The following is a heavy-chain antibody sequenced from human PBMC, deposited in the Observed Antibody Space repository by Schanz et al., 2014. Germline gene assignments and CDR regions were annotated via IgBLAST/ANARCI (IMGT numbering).Heavy chain of an antibody. D-gene: IGHD1-26*01. CDR1: GFTFSSHS. V-gene: IGHV3-48*02. CDR3: ARRYSGRYCFDY. CDR2: ISGSGNTV. J-gene: IGHJ4*02. Sequence: EVQLVESGGGLVQPGGSLRLSCVASGFTFSSHSMNWVRQAPGQGLEWLSYISGSGNTVYYADSVKGRFTISRDNAKNSLSLQMDRLRDEDTAVYYCARRYSGRYCFDYWGQGTLVVVHS.